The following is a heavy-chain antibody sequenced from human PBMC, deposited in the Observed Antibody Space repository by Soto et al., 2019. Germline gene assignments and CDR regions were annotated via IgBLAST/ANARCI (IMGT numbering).Heavy chain of an antibody. CDR2: IYYSGST. CDR1: GGSISSGGYY. J-gene: IGHJ6*02. V-gene: IGHV4-30-4*01. CDR3: ASYGSGSYYNYYYGMDV. Sequence: SETLSLTCTVSGGSISSGGYYWSWIRHPPGKGLEWIGYIYYSGSTYYNPSLKSRVTISVDTSKNQFSLKLSSVTAADTAVYYCASYGSGSYYNYYYGMDVWGQGTTVTVSS. D-gene: IGHD3-10*01.